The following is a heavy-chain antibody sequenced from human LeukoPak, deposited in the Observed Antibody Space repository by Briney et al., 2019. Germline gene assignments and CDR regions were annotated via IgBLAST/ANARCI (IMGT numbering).Heavy chain of an antibody. CDR2: IRSDGGNK. CDR3: AKLKINYYYYMDV. J-gene: IGHJ6*03. D-gene: IGHD3-16*01. V-gene: IGHV3-30*02. Sequence: GGSLRLSCAASGFTFSSYGVQFSSYGMHWVRQAPGKGLEWVAFIRSDGGNKYYADSVKGRFTISRDNTKNTLYLQMSSLRAEDTAIYYCAKLKINYYYYMDVWGKGTTVIVSS. CDR1: GFTFSSYGVQFSSYG.